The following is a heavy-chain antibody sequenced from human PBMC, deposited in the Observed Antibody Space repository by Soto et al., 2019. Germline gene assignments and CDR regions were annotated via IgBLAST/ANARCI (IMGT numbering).Heavy chain of an antibody. CDR3: TSSFVVVTAIAAS. J-gene: IGHJ5*02. V-gene: IGHV3-73*02. Sequence: EVQLVESGGGLVQPGGSLKLSCAASGFTFSDSTMHWVRQASGKGLEWVGRIGNKANSYATAYAASVKGRFTVSRDDSKNTAYLQMNGLKTEDTAVYYCTSSFVVVTAIAASWGQGTLVTVSS. D-gene: IGHD2-21*02. CDR2: IGNKANSYAT. CDR1: GFTFSDST.